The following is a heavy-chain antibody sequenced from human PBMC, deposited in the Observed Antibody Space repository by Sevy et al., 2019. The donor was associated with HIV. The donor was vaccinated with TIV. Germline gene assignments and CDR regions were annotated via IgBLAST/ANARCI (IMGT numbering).Heavy chain of an antibody. V-gene: IGHV3-53*01. Sequence: GGSLRLSCAASGFTVSSNYMSWVRQAPGKGLEWVSVIYSGGSTYYADSVKGRFTISRDNSKNTLYLQMNSLRAEDTAVYYCARAFGGDGYNSFDYLGQGTLVTVSS. J-gene: IGHJ4*02. CDR1: GFTVSSNY. CDR3: ARAFGGDGYNSFDY. D-gene: IGHD5-12*01. CDR2: IYSGGST.